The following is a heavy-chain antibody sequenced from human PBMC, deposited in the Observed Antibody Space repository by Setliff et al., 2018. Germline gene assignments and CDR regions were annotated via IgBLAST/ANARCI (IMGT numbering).Heavy chain of an antibody. D-gene: IGHD2-8*01. CDR1: GYTFTNYG. Sequence: ASVKVSCKASGYTFTNYGITWVRQAPGQGLEWMGWINNYNTNTKYAQKLQGRVTMTTDTSTSTAYMELRSLRSDDTAVYYCARLVRYCTATACQRTSGDDLWGQGTLVTVSS. CDR2: INNYNTNT. V-gene: IGHV1-18*01. J-gene: IGHJ5*02. CDR3: ARLVRYCTATACQRTSGDDL.